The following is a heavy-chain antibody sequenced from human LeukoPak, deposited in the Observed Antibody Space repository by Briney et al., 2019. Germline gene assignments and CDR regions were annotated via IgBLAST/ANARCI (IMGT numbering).Heavy chain of an antibody. CDR1: GFTFSSYG. J-gene: IGHJ6*02. CDR3: ARGFPYDDPTEGYYYLMDV. V-gene: IGHV3-30*03. D-gene: IGHD4-17*01. CDR2: ISYDGTNK. Sequence: GGSLRLSCTASGFTFSSYGMHWVRQAPGKGLEWLSVISYDGTNKYYADSVKGRFTISRDNSMNMLYVQINSLRPEDTAVYYCARGFPYDDPTEGYYYLMDVWGQGTTVTVSS.